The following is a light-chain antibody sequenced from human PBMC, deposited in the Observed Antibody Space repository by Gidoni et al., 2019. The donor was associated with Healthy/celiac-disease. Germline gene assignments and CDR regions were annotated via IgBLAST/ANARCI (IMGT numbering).Light chain of an antibody. J-gene: IGKJ1*01. Sequence: DIQMTQSPSPLSASVGDRVTITCRASQCISSWLAWYQQKPGKAPKLLIYKASSVESGVPSRFRGSGSGKEFTLTISSLQPDDLATYYGQQYNSWWTFGQGTKVEIK. CDR3: QQYNSWWT. CDR1: QCISSW. V-gene: IGKV1-5*03. CDR2: KAS.